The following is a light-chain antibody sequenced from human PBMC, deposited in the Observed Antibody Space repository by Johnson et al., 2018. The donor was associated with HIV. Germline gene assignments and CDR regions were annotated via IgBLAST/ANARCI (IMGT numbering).Light chain of an antibody. V-gene: IGLV1-51*01. CDR1: SSNIGNNY. Sequence: QSVLTQPPSVSAAPGQKVTISCSGSSSNIGNNYVSWYQQLPGTAPKLLIYENNKRPSGIPDRFSGSKSGTSATLGITGLQTGDEADYYCGTWENRLTTGVGFGTGTKVTVL. J-gene: IGLJ1*01. CDR2: ENN. CDR3: GTWENRLTTGVG.